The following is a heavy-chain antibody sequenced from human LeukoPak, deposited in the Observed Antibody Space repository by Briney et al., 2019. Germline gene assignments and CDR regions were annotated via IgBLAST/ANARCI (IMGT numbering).Heavy chain of an antibody. D-gene: IGHD3-22*01. J-gene: IGHJ2*01. CDR2: ISWNSGSI. CDR3: AKAASGSSGYYNYWYFDL. CDR1: GFTFDDYA. Sequence: PGGSLRLSCAASGFTFDDYAMPWVRQAPGKGLEWVSGISWNSGSIGYADSVKGRFTISRDNAKNSLYLQMNSLRAEDTALYYCAKAASGSSGYYNYWYFDLWGRGTLVTVSS. V-gene: IGHV3-9*01.